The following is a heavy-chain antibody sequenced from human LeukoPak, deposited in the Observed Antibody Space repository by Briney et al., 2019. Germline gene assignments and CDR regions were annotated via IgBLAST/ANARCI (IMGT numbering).Heavy chain of an antibody. V-gene: IGHV3-7*01. CDR3: ARDYLGGYPDAFDI. Sequence: GGSLRLSXAASGFRFSTYWMSWVRQAPGKGLEWVANIKQDGREKYYVDSMKGRFTISRDNAKNSLYLQMNSLRAEDTALYYCARDYLGGYPDAFDIWGQGTMVIVS. CDR2: IKQDGREK. CDR1: GFRFSTYW. J-gene: IGHJ3*02. D-gene: IGHD3-22*01.